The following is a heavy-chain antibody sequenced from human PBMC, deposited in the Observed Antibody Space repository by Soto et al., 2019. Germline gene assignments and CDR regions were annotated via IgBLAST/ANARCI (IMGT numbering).Heavy chain of an antibody. D-gene: IGHD3-10*01. CDR2: ISGSGLST. J-gene: IGHJ1*01. V-gene: IGHV3-23*01. CDR3: AKDKGFGNLGAEYFHH. Sequence: XGSLIISCASSGITFTTYSMNLVLQAPGKGLEWVSLISGSGLSTYYADSVKGRFTISRDNSKNTLYLQMNDLRAEDTAVYYCAKDKGFGNLGAEYFHHWGQGSLVTVSS. CDR1: GITFTTYS.